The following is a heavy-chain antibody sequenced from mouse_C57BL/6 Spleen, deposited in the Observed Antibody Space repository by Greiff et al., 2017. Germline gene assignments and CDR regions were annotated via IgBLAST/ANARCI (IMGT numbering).Heavy chain of an antibody. CDR1: GYSFTGYY. J-gene: IGHJ4*01. Sequence: VQLQQSGPELVKPGASVKISCKASGYSFTGYYMNWVKQSPEKSLEWIGEINPSTGGTTYNQKFKAKATLTVDKSSSTAYMQLKSLTSEDSAVYYCARWGDDGYFYAMDDWGQGTSVTVSS. CDR2: INPSTGGT. V-gene: IGHV1-42*01. CDR3: ARWGDDGYFYAMDD. D-gene: IGHD2-3*01.